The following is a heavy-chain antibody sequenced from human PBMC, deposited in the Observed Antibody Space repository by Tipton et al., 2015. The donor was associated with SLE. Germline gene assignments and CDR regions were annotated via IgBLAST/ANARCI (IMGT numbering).Heavy chain of an antibody. CDR2: VFRGGST. Sequence: LRLSCSVYGDSLSGQYWSWIRQPPGKGLEWIGEVFRGGSTNYSPSLESRVTISVDTSKNQFSLKLSSVTAADTAVYYCARQSHDVPHTAAFDYWGQGTLVTVSS. J-gene: IGHJ4*02. V-gene: IGHV4-34*12. D-gene: IGHD1-1*01. CDR1: GDSLSGQY. CDR3: ARQSHDVPHTAAFDY.